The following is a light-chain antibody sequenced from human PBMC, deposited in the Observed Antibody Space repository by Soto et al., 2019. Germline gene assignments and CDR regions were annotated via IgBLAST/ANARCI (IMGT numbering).Light chain of an antibody. J-gene: IGLJ2*01. CDR3: LVSYSGARV. CDR1: TGAVTSGHY. V-gene: IGLV7-46*01. Sequence: QAVVTQEPSLTVSPGGTVTLTCGFSTGAVTSGHYPYWFQQKPGQAPRTLIYDTNNKHSWTPARFSGSLLGGKAALTLSGAQPEDEADYYCLVSYSGARVFGGGTKLPS. CDR2: DTN.